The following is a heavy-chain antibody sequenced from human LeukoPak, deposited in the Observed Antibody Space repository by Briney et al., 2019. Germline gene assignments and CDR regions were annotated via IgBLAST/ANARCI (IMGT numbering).Heavy chain of an antibody. D-gene: IGHD6-19*01. J-gene: IGHJ3*02. V-gene: IGHV5-51*01. CDR3: ATSREVAASHAFDI. CDR2: LYPGDSGA. Sequence: PGESLKISCKGSGYRFTNYWIGWVRQMPGKGLEWMGMLYPGDSGARFSPSFQGQVTMSVDRSINTAYLQWSSLRASDTAMYYCATSREVAASHAFDIWGQGTVVTVSS. CDR1: GYRFTNYW.